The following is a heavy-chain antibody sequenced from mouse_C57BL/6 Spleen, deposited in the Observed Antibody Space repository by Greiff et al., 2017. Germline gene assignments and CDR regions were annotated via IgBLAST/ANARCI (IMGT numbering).Heavy chain of an antibody. CDR2: INPYNGGP. V-gene: IGHV1-19*01. J-gene: IGHJ2*01. CDR3: ARASRTTVYFDY. Sequence: EVQLQQSGPVLVKPGASVKMSCKASGYTFPDYYMNWVKQSHGKSLEWIGVINPYNGGPSYNQKFKGQATLTVDKSSSTAYMELNSLTSEDSAVYYCARASRTTVYFDYGGQGTTLTVSS. D-gene: IGHD1-1*01. CDR1: GYTFPDYY.